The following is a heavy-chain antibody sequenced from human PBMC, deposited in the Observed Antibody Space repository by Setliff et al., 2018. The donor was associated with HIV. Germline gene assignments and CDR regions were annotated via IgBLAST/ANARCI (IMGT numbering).Heavy chain of an antibody. D-gene: IGHD2-21*01. V-gene: IGHV1-69*06. CDR3: RSVTAADTAVYYCARVGASGVASSMDYHYYMDV. CDR1: GGTFSSYA. J-gene: IGHJ6*03. CDR2: IIPIFGTA. Sequence: SVKVSCKASGGTFSSYAISWVRQAPGQGLEWMGGIIPIFGTANYAQKFQGRVTITKYNPSLESRVTMSVDTSRTQFSLKLRSVTAADTAVYYCARVGASGVASSMDYHYYMDVWGKGTSVTVSS.